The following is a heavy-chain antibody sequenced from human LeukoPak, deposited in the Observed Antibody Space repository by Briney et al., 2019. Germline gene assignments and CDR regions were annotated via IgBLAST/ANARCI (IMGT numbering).Heavy chain of an antibody. CDR3: VRDMSGKYSFDY. Sequence: GGSLRLSCAASGFTLTWHVMHWVRQAPGKALEYISFIHHNGEMTSYAESVRGRFTVSRDNSKNTLFLELSSLRTDDTAVYYCVRDMSGKYSFDYWGQGTLVIVST. D-gene: IGHD1-26*01. J-gene: IGHJ4*02. CDR1: GFTLTWHV. V-gene: IGHV3-64D*06. CDR2: IHHNGEMT.